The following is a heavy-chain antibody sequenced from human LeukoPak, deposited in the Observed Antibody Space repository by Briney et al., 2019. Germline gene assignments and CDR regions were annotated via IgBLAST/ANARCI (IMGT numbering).Heavy chain of an antibody. CDR3: ARDVGGYCSSTSCYHNWFDP. CDR2: INESGST. D-gene: IGHD2-2*01. Sequence: PSETLSLTCGVSGGSFSGYYWSWIRQSPGRGLEWIGEINESGSTDYNPSLMSRVTISLDTSKNQFSLKLSSMTAADTAVYYCARDVGGYCSSTSCYHNWFDPWGQGTLVTVSS. J-gene: IGHJ5*02. V-gene: IGHV4-34*01. CDR1: GGSFSGYY.